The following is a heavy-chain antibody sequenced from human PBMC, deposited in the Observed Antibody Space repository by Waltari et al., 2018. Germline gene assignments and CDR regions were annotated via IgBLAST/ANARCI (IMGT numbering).Heavy chain of an antibody. V-gene: IGHV1-69*05. D-gene: IGHD3-3*01. CDR3: ARGRFLEWLFSGWFDP. J-gene: IGHJ5*02. CDR1: GGTFSSYA. CDR2: IIPSFGTA. Sequence: QVQLVQSGAEVKKPGSSVKVSCKASGGTFSSYAISWVRQAPGQGLEWMGGIIPSFGTANYAQTFQGRVTITTDESTSTAYMELSSLRSEDTAVYYCARGRFLEWLFSGWFDPWGQGTLVTVSS.